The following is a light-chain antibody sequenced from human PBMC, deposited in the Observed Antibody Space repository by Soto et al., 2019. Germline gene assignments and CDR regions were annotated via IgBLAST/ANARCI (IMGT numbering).Light chain of an antibody. Sequence: SYELTQPPSVSVAPGKTARIPCGGNNIGSKSVHWYQQKPGQAPVLVMYYDSDRPSGIPERFSGSNSENTATLTISRVEAGDEADYFCQVWDGSSVVFGGGTQLTVL. CDR1: NIGSKS. CDR3: QVWDGSSVV. CDR2: YDS. J-gene: IGLJ2*01. V-gene: IGLV3-21*04.